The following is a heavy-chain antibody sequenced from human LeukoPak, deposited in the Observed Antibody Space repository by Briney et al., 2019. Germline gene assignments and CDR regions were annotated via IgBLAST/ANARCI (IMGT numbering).Heavy chain of an antibody. CDR2: ITAYNGNT. CDR3: ARGFSGGSDWLDP. CDR1: GYTFKNYR. V-gene: IGHV1-18*01. J-gene: IGHJ5*02. Sequence: ASVKVSCKASGYTFKNYRMSWVRQAPGQGLEWMGWITAYNGNTNYAQKFQGRVAMATDTSTSMAYMELRSLRSDDTAVYYCARGFSGGSDWLDPWGQGTLVTVSS. D-gene: IGHD6-19*01.